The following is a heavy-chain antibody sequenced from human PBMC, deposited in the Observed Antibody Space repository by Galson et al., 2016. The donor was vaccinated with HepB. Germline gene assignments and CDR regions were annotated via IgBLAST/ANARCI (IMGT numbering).Heavy chain of an antibody. CDR2: ISSSSSTI. V-gene: IGHV3-48*02. D-gene: IGHD5-24*01. CDR1: GFTFSSYS. Sequence: SLRLSCAASGFTFSSYSMNWVRQAPGKGLEWVSYISSSSSTIYYADSVKGRFTISRDNAKNSLYLQMNSLRDEDTAVYYCARIRDGYEPYDGFDIWGQGTKVTVSS. CDR3: ARIRDGYEPYDGFDI. J-gene: IGHJ3*02.